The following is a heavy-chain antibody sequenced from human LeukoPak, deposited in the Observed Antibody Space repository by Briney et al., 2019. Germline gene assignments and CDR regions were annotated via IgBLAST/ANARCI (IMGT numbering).Heavy chain of an antibody. CDR1: GGSFSGSY. J-gene: IGHJ4*02. CDR2: INHSGRP. CDR3: ARGIEVVAAGFHDFDY. Sequence: SETLSLTCAVYGGSFSGSYWSGIRQPPGKGLEGIGEINHSGRPNYNPSLKSRVTISVDTSKNQFSLKLSSVTAADTAVYYCARGIEVVAAGFHDFDYWGQGTLVTVSS. D-gene: IGHD2-15*01. V-gene: IGHV4-34*01.